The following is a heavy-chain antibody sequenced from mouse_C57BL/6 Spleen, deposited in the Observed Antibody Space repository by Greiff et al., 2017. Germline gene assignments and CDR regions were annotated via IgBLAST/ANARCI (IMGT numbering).Heavy chain of an antibody. CDR1: GFNIKDYY. D-gene: IGHD3-2*02. V-gene: IGHV14-2*01. Sequence: EVQVVESGAELVKPGASVKLSCTASGFNIKDYYMHWVKQRTEQGLEWIGRIDPEDGETKYAPKFQGKATITADTSSNTAYLQLSSLTSEDTAVYYCATLDSSGWFAYWGQGTLVTVSA. CDR3: ATLDSSGWFAY. J-gene: IGHJ3*01. CDR2: IDPEDGET.